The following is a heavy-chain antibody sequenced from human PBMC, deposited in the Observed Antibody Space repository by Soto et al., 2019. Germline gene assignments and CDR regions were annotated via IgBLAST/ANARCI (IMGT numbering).Heavy chain of an antibody. CDR2: INHRGDT. CDR3: ATYEYRTSLYGIDV. D-gene: IGHD5-12*01. V-gene: IGHV4-34*01. Sequence: PSETLSLTCAVNGGSFSGYYWSWIRQSPGKGLEWIGEINHRGDTTYNPSLTSRVTISLDSSTQQFSLILSSVTAADAAIYYCATYEYRTSLYGIDVWGQGAAVTVSS. J-gene: IGHJ6*02. CDR1: GGSFSGYY.